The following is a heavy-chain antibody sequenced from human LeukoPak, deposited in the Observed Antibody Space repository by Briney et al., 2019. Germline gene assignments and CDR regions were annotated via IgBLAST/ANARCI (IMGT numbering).Heavy chain of an antibody. D-gene: IGHD1-14*01. CDR3: AREGVPEYYFDY. CDR2: IIPIFGIA. J-gene: IGHJ4*02. CDR1: GGTFSSYA. V-gene: IGHV1-69*04. Sequence: SVKVSCKASGGTFSSYAISWVRQAPGQGLEWMGRIIPIFGIANYAQKFQGRVTITADKSTSTAYMELSSLRSEDTAVYYCAREGVPEYYFDYWGQGTLVTVYS.